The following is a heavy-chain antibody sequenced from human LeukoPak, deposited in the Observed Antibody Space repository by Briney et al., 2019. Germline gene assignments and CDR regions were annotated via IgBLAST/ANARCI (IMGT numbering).Heavy chain of an antibody. CDR3: ARGLYDSSGYYYFPRY. CDR2: IWYDGSNK. J-gene: IGHJ4*02. V-gene: IGHV3-33*01. D-gene: IGHD3-22*01. Sequence: GGSLRLSCAASGFTFSSYGMHWVRQAPGKGLEWVAVIWYDGSNKYYADSVKGRFTISRDNSKNTLYLQMHSLRAEDTAVYYCARGLYDSSGYYYFPRYWGQGTLVTVSS. CDR1: GFTFSSYG.